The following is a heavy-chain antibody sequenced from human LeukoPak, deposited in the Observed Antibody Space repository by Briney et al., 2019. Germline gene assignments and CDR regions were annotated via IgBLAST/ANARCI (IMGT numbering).Heavy chain of an antibody. CDR3: ARSLAPDWYFDL. Sequence: PSETLSLTCTVSGGYISSYYWSWIRQSAGKGLEWIGRIYTSGSTNYNPSLESRVTMSVDTSKNQFSLKLSSVTAADTAVYYCARSLAPDWYFDLWGRGTLVTVSS. V-gene: IGHV4-4*07. CDR1: GGYISSYY. J-gene: IGHJ2*01. CDR2: IYTSGST.